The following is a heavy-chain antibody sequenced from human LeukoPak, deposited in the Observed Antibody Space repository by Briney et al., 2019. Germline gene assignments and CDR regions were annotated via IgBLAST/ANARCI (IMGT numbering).Heavy chain of an antibody. Sequence: SETLSLTCTVSGYSISSGYYWGWIRQPPGKGLECIASIYHSGSTYYSPSLRSRVTISVDTSKNQFSLKLSSVTAADTAVYYCARTDYGAPVDYWGQGTLVTVSS. CDR1: GYSISSGYY. J-gene: IGHJ4*02. CDR3: ARTDYGAPVDY. D-gene: IGHD4-17*01. CDR2: IYHSGST. V-gene: IGHV4-38-2*02.